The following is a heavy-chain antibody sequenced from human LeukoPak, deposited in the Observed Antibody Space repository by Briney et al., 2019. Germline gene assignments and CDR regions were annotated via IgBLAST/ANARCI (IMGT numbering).Heavy chain of an antibody. CDR3: AREWDYDSSGYYPFF. CDR1: GFTFSSYW. J-gene: IGHJ4*02. D-gene: IGHD3-22*01. V-gene: IGHV3-7*01. CDR2: IKQDGSEK. Sequence: GGSLRLSCAASGFTFSSYWMSWVRQAPGKGLEWVANIKQDGSEKYYVDSVRGRFTISRDNAKNSLYLQMNSLRAEDTAVYYCAREWDYDSSGYYPFFWGQGTLVTVSS.